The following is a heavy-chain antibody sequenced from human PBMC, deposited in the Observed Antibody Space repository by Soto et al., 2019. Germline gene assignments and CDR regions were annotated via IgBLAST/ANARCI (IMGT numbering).Heavy chain of an antibody. Sequence: SETLSLTCTVSGGSISSYYWSWIRQPPGKGLEWIGYIYYSGSTNYNPSLKSRVTISVGTSKNQFSLKLSSVTAADTAVYYCARGTELNIVVVVAATPSGGSSWFDPWGQGTLVTVSS. V-gene: IGHV4-59*12. J-gene: IGHJ5*02. D-gene: IGHD2-15*01. CDR2: IYYSGST. CDR3: ARGTELNIVVVVAATPSGGSSWFDP. CDR1: GGSISSYY.